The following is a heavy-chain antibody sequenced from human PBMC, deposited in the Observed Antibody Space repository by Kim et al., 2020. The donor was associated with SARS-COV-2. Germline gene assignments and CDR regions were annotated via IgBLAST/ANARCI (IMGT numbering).Heavy chain of an antibody. D-gene: IGHD3-22*01. CDR3: ASPTYDSSGYYFG. Sequence: GGSLRLSCAASGFTFSSYSMNWVRQAPGKGLEWVSSISSSSSYIYYADSVKGRFTISRDNAKNSLYLQMNSLRAEDTAVYYCASPTYDSSGYYFGWGQGTLVTVSS. V-gene: IGHV3-21*01. J-gene: IGHJ4*02. CDR1: GFTFSSYS. CDR2: ISSSSSYI.